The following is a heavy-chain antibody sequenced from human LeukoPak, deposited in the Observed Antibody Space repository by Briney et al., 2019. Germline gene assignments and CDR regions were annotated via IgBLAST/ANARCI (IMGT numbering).Heavy chain of an antibody. CDR3: SRMYRTSTNCYEY. J-gene: IGHJ4*02. CDR1: GGSFNSGSFY. Sequence: PSETLSLTCTVSGGSFNSGSFYWTWIRQPAGKGLEWIGRLYNNGSTNYNPSLKSRLSISVETSKNQFSLKLTSVTAADTAMYYCSRMYRTSTNCYEYWGQGTLVSVSS. CDR2: LYNNGST. V-gene: IGHV4-61*02. D-gene: IGHD2-2*01.